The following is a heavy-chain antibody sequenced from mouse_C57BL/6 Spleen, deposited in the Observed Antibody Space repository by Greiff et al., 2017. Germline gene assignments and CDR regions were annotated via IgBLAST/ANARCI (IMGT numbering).Heavy chain of an antibody. CDR1: GYTFTSYW. D-gene: IGHD1-1*01. Sequence: QVQLQQPGAELVRPGSSVKLSCKASGYTFTSYWMHWVKQRPIQGLEWIGNIDPSDSETPYNQKFKDKATLTVDKSSSTAYMQLSSLTSEDSAVYYCAISYYSSSRPLDDWGQGTTLTVSS. V-gene: IGHV1-52*01. J-gene: IGHJ2*01. CDR2: IDPSDSET. CDR3: AISYYSSSRPLDD.